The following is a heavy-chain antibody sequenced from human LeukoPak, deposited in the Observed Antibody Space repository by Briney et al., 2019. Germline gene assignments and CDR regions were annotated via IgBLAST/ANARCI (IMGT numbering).Heavy chain of an antibody. CDR2: IKQDGSEK. CDR1: GFIFSSYW. J-gene: IGHJ6*03. CDR3: ARDQHLRTLGVQLWFGYYYYYMDV. Sequence: PGRSLRLSCAASGFIFSSYWMSWVRQAPGKGLEWVANIKQDGSEKYYVDSVKGRFTISRDNAKNSLYLQMNSLRAEDTAVYYCARDQHLRTLGVQLWFGYYYYYMDVWGKGTTVTVSS. D-gene: IGHD5-18*01. V-gene: IGHV3-7*01.